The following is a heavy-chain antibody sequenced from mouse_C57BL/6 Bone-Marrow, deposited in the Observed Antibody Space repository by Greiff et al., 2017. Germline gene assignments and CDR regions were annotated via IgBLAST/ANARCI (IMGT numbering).Heavy chain of an antibody. Sequence: QVQLQQSGAELVKPGASVKMSCKASGYTFTSYWITWVKQRPGQGLEWIGDIYPGSGSTNYNEKFKSKATLTVDTSSSTAYMQLSSLTSEDSAVYYCARSGIYYGNQNYWGKGTTLTVSS. J-gene: IGHJ2*01. V-gene: IGHV1-55*01. D-gene: IGHD2-1*01. CDR3: ARSGIYYGNQNY. CDR1: GYTFTSYW. CDR2: IYPGSGST.